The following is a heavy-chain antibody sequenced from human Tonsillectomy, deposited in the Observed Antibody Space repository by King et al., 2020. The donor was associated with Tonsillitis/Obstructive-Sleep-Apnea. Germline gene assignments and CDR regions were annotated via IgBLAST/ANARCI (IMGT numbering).Heavy chain of an antibody. Sequence: VQLVESGGGLVQPGGSLRLSCAASGFTFSSYTIAWVRQAPGKGLEWGSGICGTIRTYYADSVKGRVTISMDNFKNTLFLQMNSLTAEDTAVYYCAKTDGGDYFYMDVWGKGTTVTVSS. CDR1: GFTFSSYT. CDR2: ICGTIRT. V-gene: IGHV3-23*04. D-gene: IGHD3-16*01. J-gene: IGHJ6*03. CDR3: AKTDGGDYFYMDV.